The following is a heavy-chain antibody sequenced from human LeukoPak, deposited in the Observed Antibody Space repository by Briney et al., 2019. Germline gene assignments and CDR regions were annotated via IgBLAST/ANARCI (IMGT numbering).Heavy chain of an antibody. V-gene: IGHV3-30*04. J-gene: IGHJ4*02. D-gene: IGHD1-26*01. CDR2: ISYDGRNN. CDR1: GFTFDSYA. Sequence: GRSLRLSCAASGFTFDSYAMHWVRQAPGKGLEWLAVISYDGRNNYYGDSVKGRFTISRDNPKNTLYLQMTSLRAEDTAVYYCARDSLVGSTTPVFDYWGQGTLVTVSS. CDR3: ARDSLVGSTTPVFDY.